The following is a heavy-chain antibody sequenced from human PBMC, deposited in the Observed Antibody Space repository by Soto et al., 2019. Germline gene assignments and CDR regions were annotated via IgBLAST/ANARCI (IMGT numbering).Heavy chain of an antibody. D-gene: IGHD2-15*01. V-gene: IGHV4-31*03. CDR2: IYYSGST. CDR1: GGSISSGGYY. CDR3: AGYCSGGSCYYFDY. J-gene: IGHJ4*02. Sequence: SETLSLTCTVSGGSISSGGYYWSWIRQPPGKGLEWIGYIYYSGSTYYNPSLKSRVTISVDTSKNQFSLKLSSVTAADTAVYYCAGYCSGGSCYYFDYWGQGTLVTVSS.